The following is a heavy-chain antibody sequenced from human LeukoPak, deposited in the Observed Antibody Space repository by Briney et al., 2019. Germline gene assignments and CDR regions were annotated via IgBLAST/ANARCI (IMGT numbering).Heavy chain of an antibody. Sequence: PSETLSLTCAVYGGSFSGYYWSWIRQPPGKGLEWIGEINHSGSTNYNPSLKSRVTISVDTSKNQFSLKLSSVTAADTAVYYCARGKYCSSTSCYKPYGMDVWGQGTTVTVSS. CDR3: ARGKYCSSTSCYKPYGMDV. J-gene: IGHJ6*02. CDR2: INHSGST. D-gene: IGHD2-2*02. V-gene: IGHV4-34*01. CDR1: GGSFSGYY.